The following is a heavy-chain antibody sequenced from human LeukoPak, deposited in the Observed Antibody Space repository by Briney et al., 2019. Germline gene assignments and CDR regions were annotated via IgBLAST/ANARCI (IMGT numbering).Heavy chain of an antibody. CDR1: GYTSTSYY. V-gene: IGHV1-46*01. CDR2: INPSGGST. Sequence: GASVKLSCKASGYTSTSYYLYWVRQAPGQGLEWMGVINPSGGSTTSAQKFQGRVTMTRDTSTSTVYMELRSLRSEDTAVYYCARGPGPADDGGGYCFDYWGQGTLVTVSS. CDR3: ARGPGPADDGGGYCFDY. D-gene: IGHD3-22*01. J-gene: IGHJ4*02.